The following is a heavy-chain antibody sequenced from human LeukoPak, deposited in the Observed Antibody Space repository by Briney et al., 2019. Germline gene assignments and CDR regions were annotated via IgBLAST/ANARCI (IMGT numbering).Heavy chain of an antibody. CDR2: IGKSFSTT. CDR3: AREYCRGYTSGCGAFDI. Sequence: PGGSLRLSCAASGFNLNDYGMNWVRQAPGKGLEWVSHIGKSFSTTYYADSVKGRFSISGDSARNSLDLQMNSLRGEDTAVYYCAREYCRGYTSGCGAFDIWAKGQWSPSLQ. D-gene: IGHD6-19*01. J-gene: IGHJ3*02. V-gene: IGHV3-48*01. CDR1: GFNLNDYG.